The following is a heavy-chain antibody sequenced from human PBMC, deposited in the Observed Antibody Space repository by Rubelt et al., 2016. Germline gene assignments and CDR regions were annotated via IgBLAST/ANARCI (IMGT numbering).Heavy chain of an antibody. CDR3: ARAQRIRLLMVYAPTFDY. Sequence: QVQLVQSGAEVKKPGASVKVSCKASGYTFTSYGISWVRQAPGQGLEWMGWISAYNGNTKYSQKFQGRVTITRETSASTAYMELSSLRSEDTAVYYCARAQRIRLLMVYAPTFDYWGQGTLVTVSS. V-gene: IGHV1-18*01. D-gene: IGHD2-8*01. J-gene: IGHJ4*02. CDR1: GYTFTSYG. CDR2: ISAYNGNT.